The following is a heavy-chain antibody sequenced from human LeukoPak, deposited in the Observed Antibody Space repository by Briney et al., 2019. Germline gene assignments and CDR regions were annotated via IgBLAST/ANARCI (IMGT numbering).Heavy chain of an antibody. CDR1: GYTFTSYD. Sequence: ASVKVSCKASGYTFTSYDINWVRQATGQGLEWMGWMNPNSGNTGYAQKFQGRVTITRNTSISTAYMELSSLRSEDTAVYYCARGRRNYYYMDVWGKGTTVTVSS. CDR3: ARGRRNYYYMDV. J-gene: IGHJ6*03. CDR2: MNPNSGNT. V-gene: IGHV1-8*03.